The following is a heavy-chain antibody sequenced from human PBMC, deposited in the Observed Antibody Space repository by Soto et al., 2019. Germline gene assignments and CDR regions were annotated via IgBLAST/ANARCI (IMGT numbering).Heavy chain of an antibody. V-gene: IGHV1-3*01. Sequence: ASVKVSCKASGYTFTSYAMHWVRQAPGQRLEWMGWVNAGNGNTKYSQKFQGRVTITRDTSASTAYMELSSLRSEDTAVYYCARSDCRGARIAADGTSCGWFDPWGQGTLVTVSS. J-gene: IGHJ5*02. CDR3: ARSDCRGARIAADGTSCGWFDP. CDR1: GYTFTSYA. D-gene: IGHD6-13*01. CDR2: VNAGNGNT.